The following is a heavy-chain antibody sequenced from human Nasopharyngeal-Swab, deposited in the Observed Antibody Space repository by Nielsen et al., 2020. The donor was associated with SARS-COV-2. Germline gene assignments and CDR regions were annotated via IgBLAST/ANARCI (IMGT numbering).Heavy chain of an antibody. D-gene: IGHD7-27*01. V-gene: IGHV3-74*01. Sequence: GGSLRLSCAGSGFPFISSWLPWFRQAPGEGLVWVARLNGDATTVDYADSVKGRFTISRDNAKNTLYLQMNGLRDEDTAIYYCARAGEYRFDYWGQGTLVTVSS. CDR2: LNGDATTV. CDR3: ARAGEYRFDY. CDR1: GFPFISSW. J-gene: IGHJ4*02.